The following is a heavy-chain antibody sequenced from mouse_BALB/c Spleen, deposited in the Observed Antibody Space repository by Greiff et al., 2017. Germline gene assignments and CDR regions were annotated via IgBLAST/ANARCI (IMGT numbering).Heavy chain of an antibody. CDR1: GYTFTSYY. CDR2: INPSNGGT. CDR3: TRWKGRTFDY. V-gene: IGHV1S81*02. Sequence: VQLQQPGAELVKPGASVKLSCKASGYTFTSYYMYWVKQRPGQGLEWIGGINPSNGGTNFNEKFKSKATLTVDKSSSTAYMQLSSLTSEDSAVYYCTRWKGRTFDYWGQGTTLTVSS. J-gene: IGHJ2*01.